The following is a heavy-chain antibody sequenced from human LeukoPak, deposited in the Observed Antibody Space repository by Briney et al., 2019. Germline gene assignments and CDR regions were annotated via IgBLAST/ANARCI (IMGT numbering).Heavy chain of an antibody. Sequence: GGSLRLSCAASGFTFSSYGMNWVRQAPGKGLEWVAYIRYDGTNKYYADSVKGRFTISRDNSNYTLYLQMNSLRADDTAVYYCAKDPANDYWGQGTLVTVSS. J-gene: IGHJ4*02. CDR1: GFTFSSYG. D-gene: IGHD4/OR15-4a*01. CDR2: IRYDGTNK. CDR3: AKDPANDY. V-gene: IGHV3-30*02.